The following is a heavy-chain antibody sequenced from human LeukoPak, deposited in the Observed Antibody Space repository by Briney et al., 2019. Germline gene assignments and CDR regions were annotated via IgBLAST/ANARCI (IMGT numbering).Heavy chain of an antibody. CDR2: IYYSGST. D-gene: IGHD2-2*01. J-gene: IGHJ4*02. Sequence: SETLSLTCSVSGDSINIYYWTWIRQPPGKGLEWIGYIYYSGSTNYNPSLKSRVTISVDTSKNQFSLKLDSVTAADTAVYYCARQVPYTSRPDYWAQGTLVTVSS. V-gene: IGHV4-59*08. CDR1: GDSINIYY. CDR3: ARQVPYTSRPDY.